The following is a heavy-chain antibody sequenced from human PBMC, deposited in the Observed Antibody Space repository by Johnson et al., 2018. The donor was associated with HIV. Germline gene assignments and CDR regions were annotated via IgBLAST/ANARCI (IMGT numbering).Heavy chain of an antibody. J-gene: IGHJ3*02. CDR2: MDQNGSQK. CDR3: TAEAWIELWLIDAFDI. CDR1: GFTFSTHW. Sequence: EVQLVESGGGLVQPGGSLRLSCAASGFTFSTHWMSWVRQAPGKGLEWLTNMDQNGSQKYYMDSVEGRFTISRDNAKNSLYLQMNSLKTEDTAVYYCTAEAWIELWLIDAFDIWGQGTMVTVSS. V-gene: IGHV3-7*05. D-gene: IGHD5-18*01.